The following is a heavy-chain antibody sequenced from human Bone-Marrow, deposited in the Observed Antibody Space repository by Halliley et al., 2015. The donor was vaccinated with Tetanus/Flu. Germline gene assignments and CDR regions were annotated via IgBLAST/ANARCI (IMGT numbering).Heavy chain of an antibody. J-gene: IGHJ6*02. V-gene: IGHV3-7*03. CDR2: IKQDGSGK. CDR3: TRDRRPFIYNGLDF. Sequence: ANIKQDGSGKSYVDSVKGRFTISRDNSKSSLYLQMNSLRAEDTAVYYCTRDRRPFIYNGLDFWGQGTTVTVSS.